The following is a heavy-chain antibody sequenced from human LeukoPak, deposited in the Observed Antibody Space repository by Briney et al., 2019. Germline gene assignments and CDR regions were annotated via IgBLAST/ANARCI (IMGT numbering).Heavy chain of an antibody. CDR3: ARTTRSYYYGSGSFYFFDY. CDR2: IKQDGSEK. J-gene: IGHJ4*02. V-gene: IGHV3-7*01. Sequence: PGGSLRLSCAASGFTFSRYWMSWVRQAPGKGLEWVAKIKQDGSEKYYVDSVKGRFTISRDSAKNSLYLQMNSLRAEDTAVYYCARTTRSYYYGSGSFYFFDYWGQGTLVTVSS. CDR1: GFTFSRYW. D-gene: IGHD3-10*01.